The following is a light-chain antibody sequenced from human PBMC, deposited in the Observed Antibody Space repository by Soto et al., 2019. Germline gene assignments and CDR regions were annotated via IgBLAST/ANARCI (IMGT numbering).Light chain of an antibody. J-gene: IGLJ1*01. CDR3: SSYRSDTTYV. CDR1: SSDVGGYNY. Sequence: QSVLTQPASVSGSPGQSITISCTGTSSDVGGYNYVSWYQHHPGKAPKLMIHEVSDRPSGISNRFSGPKSGNTASLTISGLQAEDEADYYCSSYRSDTTYVFGTGTKVTLL. V-gene: IGLV2-14*01. CDR2: EVS.